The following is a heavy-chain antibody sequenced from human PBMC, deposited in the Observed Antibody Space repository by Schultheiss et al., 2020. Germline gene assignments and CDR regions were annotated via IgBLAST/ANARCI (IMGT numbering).Heavy chain of an antibody. CDR1: GGSISSGGYY. V-gene: IGHV4-31*03. Sequence: SETLSLTCTVSGGSISSGGYYWSWIRQHPGKGLEWIGYIYYSGSTYYNPSLKSRVTISVDTSKNQFSLKLSSVTAADTAVYYCARDRVVVPAASISYYGMDVWGQGTTVTVSS. CDR3: ARDRVVVPAASISYYGMDV. CDR2: IYYSGST. D-gene: IGHD2-2*01. J-gene: IGHJ6*02.